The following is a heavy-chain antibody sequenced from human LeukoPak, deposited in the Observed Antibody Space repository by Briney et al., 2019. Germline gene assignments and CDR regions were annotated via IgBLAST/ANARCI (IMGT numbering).Heavy chain of an antibody. J-gene: IGHJ3*02. Sequence: PSETLSLTCTVSGASITSFYWSWIRQPPGKGLEWIGYIYYSGSTNYNPSLKSRVTISVDTSKNQFSLKLSSVTAADTAVYYCARGPAIFGVVSGAFDIWGQGTMVTVSS. V-gene: IGHV4-59*12. CDR2: IYYSGST. CDR3: ARGPAIFGVVSGAFDI. CDR1: GASITSFY. D-gene: IGHD3-3*01.